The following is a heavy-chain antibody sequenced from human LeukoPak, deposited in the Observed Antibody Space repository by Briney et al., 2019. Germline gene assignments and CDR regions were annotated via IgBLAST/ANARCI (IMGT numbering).Heavy chain of an antibody. CDR1: GFTVSSNY. D-gene: IGHD4-11*01. Sequence: GGSLRLSCAASGFTVSSNYMSWVRQAPGKGLEWVSVIYSGGSTYYADSVKGRFTISRDNSKNTLYLQMNSLRAEDMVVYDSATYFCPTTVMFDLWGRGPLVRVST. CDR3: ATYFCPTTVMFDL. V-gene: IGHV3-53*01. CDR2: IYSGGST. J-gene: IGHJ5*02.